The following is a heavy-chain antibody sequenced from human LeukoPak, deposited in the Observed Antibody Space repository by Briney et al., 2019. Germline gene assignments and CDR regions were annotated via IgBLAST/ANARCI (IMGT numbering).Heavy chain of an antibody. CDR1: GGTFSSYA. CDR2: INPNSGGT. J-gene: IGHJ4*02. D-gene: IGHD2-15*01. CDR3: YIVVVVAATN. Sequence: ASVKVSCKASGGTFSSYAISWVRQAPGQGLEWMGWINPNSGGTNYAQKFQGRVTMTRDTSISTAYMELSRLRSDDTAVYYCYIVVVVAATNWGQGTLVTVSS. V-gene: IGHV1-2*02.